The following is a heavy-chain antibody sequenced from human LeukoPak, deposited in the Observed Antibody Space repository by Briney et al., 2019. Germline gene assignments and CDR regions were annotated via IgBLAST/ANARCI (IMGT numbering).Heavy chain of an antibody. V-gene: IGHV3-7*01. J-gene: IGHJ6*03. CDR1: GFTFSSYW. D-gene: IGHD2-2*01. Sequence: PGGSLRLSCAASGFTFSSYWMSWVRQAPGKGLEWVANIKQDGSEKYYVNSVKGRFTISRDNPKNSLYLEMNSLRDEDTAVYYCARAAVSAAQGYYYYMDVWGKGTTVTVSS. CDR2: IKQDGSEK. CDR3: ARAAVSAAQGYYYYMDV.